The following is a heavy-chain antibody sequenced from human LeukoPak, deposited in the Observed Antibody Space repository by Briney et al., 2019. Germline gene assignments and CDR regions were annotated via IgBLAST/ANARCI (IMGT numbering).Heavy chain of an antibody. J-gene: IGHJ4*02. CDR3: ARGEWNYEFDY. Sequence: SETLSLTCTVSSGSISSYYWSWIRQPPGKGLEWIGYIYYSGSTNYNPSLKSRVTISVDTSKNQFSLKLSSVTAADTAVYYCARGEWNYEFDYWGQGTLVTVSS. D-gene: IGHD1-7*01. CDR2: IYYSGST. CDR1: SGSISSYY. V-gene: IGHV4-59*01.